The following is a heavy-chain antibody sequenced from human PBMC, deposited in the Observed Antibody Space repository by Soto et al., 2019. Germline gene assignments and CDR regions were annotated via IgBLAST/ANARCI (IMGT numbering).Heavy chain of an antibody. CDR3: AKRRGYSYGYPDY. D-gene: IGHD5-18*01. J-gene: IGHJ4*02. V-gene: IGHV3-23*01. CDR2: ISGSGGST. CDR1: GFTFSSYA. Sequence: PGGSLRLSCAASGFTFSSYAMSWVRQAPGKGLEWVSAISGSGGSTYYADSVKGRFTISRDNPKNTLYLQMNSLRAEDTAVYYCAKRRGYSYGYPDYWGQGTLVTVSS.